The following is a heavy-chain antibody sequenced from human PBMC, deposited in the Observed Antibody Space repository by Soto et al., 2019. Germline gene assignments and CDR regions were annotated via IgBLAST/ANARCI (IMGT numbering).Heavy chain of an antibody. CDR3: ETDRQYPPDYFHY. Sequence: PGGSLRLSCGVSGFTVTSNGVSWVRQAPGKGLEWVSAISPNGQGIWYADSVKGRFTISRDISRNTVFLQMDSLRAEDTAVYYCETDRQYPPDYFHYWGQGTLVTGST. CDR2: ISPNGQGI. CDR1: GFTVTSNG. J-gene: IGHJ4*02. V-gene: IGHV3-23*01. D-gene: IGHD4-4*01.